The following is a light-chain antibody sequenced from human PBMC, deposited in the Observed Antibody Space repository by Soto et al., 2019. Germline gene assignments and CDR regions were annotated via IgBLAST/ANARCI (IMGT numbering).Light chain of an antibody. CDR1: QGISSA. CDR3: QQFNSYPRT. Sequence: AIQLTQSPSSLSASVGDRVTITCRASQGISSALAWYQQKPGKAPKLLIYDASSLESGVPSRFSGSGSGTDFTLTISSLQPEALATYYCQQFNSYPRTFGQGTKLEIK. CDR2: DAS. V-gene: IGKV1-13*02. J-gene: IGKJ2*02.